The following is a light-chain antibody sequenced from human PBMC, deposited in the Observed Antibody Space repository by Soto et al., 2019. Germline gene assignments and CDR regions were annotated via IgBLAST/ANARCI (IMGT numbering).Light chain of an antibody. CDR1: SSNIGSNT. J-gene: IGLJ3*02. CDR2: TNN. CDR3: AAWDDSLNGPV. V-gene: IGLV1-44*01. Sequence: QLVLTQPPSASGTPGQRVTISCSGSSSNIGSNTVSWYHQLPGTAPKLLIYTNNQRPAGVPDRFSGSKSGTSASLAISGLQSQDEADYYCAAWDDSLNGPVFGGGTQLTVL.